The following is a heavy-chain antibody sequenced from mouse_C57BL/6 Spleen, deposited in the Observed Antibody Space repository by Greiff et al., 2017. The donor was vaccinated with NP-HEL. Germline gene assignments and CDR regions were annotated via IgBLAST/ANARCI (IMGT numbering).Heavy chain of an antibody. CDR1: GFTFSSYA. J-gene: IGHJ2*01. CDR2: ISDGGSYT. Sequence: EVKVVESGGGLVKPGGSLKLSCAASGFTFSSYAMSWVRQTPEKRLEWVATISDGGSYTYYPDNVKGRFTISRDNAKNNQYLQMSHLKSEDTAMYYCARGKGYYYGSRIFDYWGQGTTLTVSS. CDR3: ARGKGYYYGSRIFDY. D-gene: IGHD1-1*01. V-gene: IGHV5-4*03.